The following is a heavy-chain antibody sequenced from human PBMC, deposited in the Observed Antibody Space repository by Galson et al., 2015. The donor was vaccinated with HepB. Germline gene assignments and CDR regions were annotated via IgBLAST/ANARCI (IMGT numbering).Heavy chain of an antibody. V-gene: IGHV1-2*06. CDR1: GYTFTSYY. CDR3: ARDFLAAAGFYFDY. CDR2: INPNSGGT. Sequence: SVKVSCKASGYTFTSYYMHWVRQAPGQGLEWMGRINPNSGGTNYAQKFQGRVTMTRDTSISTAYMELSRLRSDDTAVYYCARDFLAAAGFYFDYWGQGTLVTVSS. D-gene: IGHD6-13*01. J-gene: IGHJ4*02.